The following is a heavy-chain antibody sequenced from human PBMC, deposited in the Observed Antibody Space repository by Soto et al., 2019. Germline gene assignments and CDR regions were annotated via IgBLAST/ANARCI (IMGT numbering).Heavy chain of an antibody. CDR3: AHEFRVLGQTAPFAY. CDR1: GFSLTTTGVG. Sequence: QITLKESGPALVKPTQTLTLTCTFSGFSLTTTGVGVGWIRQPPGKALEWVALIYWDDDKFYSPSLKSRLTVTKDTSKNQVVLSLTNVDPTDTATYYCAHEFRVLGQTAPFAYWGPGTLVTVAS. D-gene: IGHD2-8*02. V-gene: IGHV2-5*02. J-gene: IGHJ4*02. CDR2: IYWDDDK.